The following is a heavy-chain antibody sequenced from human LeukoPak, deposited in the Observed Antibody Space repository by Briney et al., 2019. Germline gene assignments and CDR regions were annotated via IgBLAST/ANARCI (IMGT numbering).Heavy chain of an antibody. J-gene: IGHJ4*02. D-gene: IGHD4-17*01. Sequence: GGSLRLSCAASGFTFSSYGMSWVRQAPGKGLEWVSSISSSSYIYYADSVKGRFTISRDNAKNSLYLQMNSLRAEDTAVYYCARDGGYGDSTGRWGQGTLVTVSS. CDR2: ISSSSYI. CDR1: GFTFSSYG. CDR3: ARDGGYGDSTGR. V-gene: IGHV3-21*01.